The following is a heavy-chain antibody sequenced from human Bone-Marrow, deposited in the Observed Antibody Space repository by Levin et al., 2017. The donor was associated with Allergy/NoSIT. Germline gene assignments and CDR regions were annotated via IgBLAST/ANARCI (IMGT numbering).Heavy chain of an antibody. CDR2: ISYDGSNK. V-gene: IGHV3-30*18. J-gene: IGHJ6*02. CDR3: AKGTRDCSSTSCSPYYYYGMDV. Sequence: PGGSLRLSCAASGFTFSSYGMHWVRQAPGKGLEWVAVISYDGSNKYYADSVKGRFTISRDNSKNTLYLQMNSLRAEDTAVYYCAKGTRDCSSTSCSPYYYYGMDVWGQGTTVTVSS. CDR1: GFTFSSYG. D-gene: IGHD2-2*01.